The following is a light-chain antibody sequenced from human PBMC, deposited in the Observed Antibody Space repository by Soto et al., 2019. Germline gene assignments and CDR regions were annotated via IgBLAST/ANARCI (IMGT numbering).Light chain of an antibody. V-gene: IGKV3-15*01. CDR1: QALGNN. CDR3: QQYTNWPYT. J-gene: IGKJ2*01. Sequence: EIVMMQSPATLSVSPRERATLSCRASQALGNNLAWYQHKPGQAPRLLIYGAFTRATGVPVRFSGSGSETEFTLSISSLQSDDLAVYYCQQYTNWPYTFGQGTKLEIE. CDR2: GAF.